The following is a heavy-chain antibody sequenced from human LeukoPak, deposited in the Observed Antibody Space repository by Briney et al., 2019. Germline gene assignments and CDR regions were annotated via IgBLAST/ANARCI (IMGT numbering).Heavy chain of an antibody. V-gene: IGHV3-30*02. D-gene: IGHD4-11*01. CDR1: GFTFSSYG. Sequence: AGGSLRLSCAASGFTFSSYGMHWVRQAPGKGLEWVAFIRYDGSNKYYADSVKGRFTISRDNSKNTLYLQMNSLRAEDTAVYYCARKVTSDPGYSYYYGMDVWGQGTTVTVSS. J-gene: IGHJ6*02. CDR2: IRYDGSNK. CDR3: ARKVTSDPGYSYYYGMDV.